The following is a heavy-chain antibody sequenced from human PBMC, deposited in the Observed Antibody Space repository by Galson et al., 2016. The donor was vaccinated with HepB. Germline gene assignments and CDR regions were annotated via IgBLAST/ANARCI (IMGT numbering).Heavy chain of an antibody. Sequence: TLSLTCKVSGGFISSGGNYWTWIRHHPGKGLEWIGNIYYSGSTHYNPSLKSRITISLDTSLNQFSLTMTSVTAADTALYYCARLKVGYGDYGGYYFGMDVWGQGTTVTVSS. J-gene: IGHJ6*02. D-gene: IGHD4-17*01. CDR2: IYYSGST. V-gene: IGHV4-31*03. CDR3: ARLKVGYGDYGGYYFGMDV. CDR1: GGFISSGGNY.